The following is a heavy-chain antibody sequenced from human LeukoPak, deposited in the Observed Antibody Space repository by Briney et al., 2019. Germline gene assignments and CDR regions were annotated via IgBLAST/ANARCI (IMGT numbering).Heavy chain of an antibody. CDR1: GYTFTGYY. CDR3: ARDXXXDSSGYYD. D-gene: IGHD3-22*01. V-gene: IGHV1-2*02. Sequence: ASVKVSCKASGYTFTGYYMHWVRQAPGQGLEWMGWINPNSGGTNYAQKFQGRVTMTRDTSISTAYMELSRLRSDDTAVYYCARDXXXDSSGYYDWGQGTLVTV. CDR2: INPNSGGT. J-gene: IGHJ4*02.